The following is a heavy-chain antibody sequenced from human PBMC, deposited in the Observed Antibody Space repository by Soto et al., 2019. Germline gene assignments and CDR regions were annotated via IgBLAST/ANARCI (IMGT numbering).Heavy chain of an antibody. CDR2: IYYSGST. D-gene: IGHD6-13*01. CDR1: GGSISSSSYY. V-gene: IGHV4-39*01. CDR3: ASIPRSVGQQLSGAFDV. J-gene: IGHJ3*01. Sequence: SETLSLTCTVSGGSISSSSYYWGWIRQPPGKGLEWIGSIYYSGSTYYNPSLKSRVTISVDTSKNQFSLKLSSVTAADTAVYYCASIPRSVGQQLSGAFDVWGQGTMVT.